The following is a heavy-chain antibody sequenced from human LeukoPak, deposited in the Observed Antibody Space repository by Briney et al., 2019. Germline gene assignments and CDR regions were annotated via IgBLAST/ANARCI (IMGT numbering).Heavy chain of an antibody. CDR2: ISGSGDNT. J-gene: IGHJ4*02. CDR1: GFTFSSYA. Sequence: GGSLRLSCAASGFTFSSYAMSWVRQAPGKGLEWVSGISGSGDNTYYADSVKGRFTISRDNSKNTLYVQVNSLGTEDTAAYYCAKGSYNDSSGSFYFDYWGQETLVTVSS. CDR3: AKGSYNDSSGSFYFDY. D-gene: IGHD3-22*01. V-gene: IGHV3-23*01.